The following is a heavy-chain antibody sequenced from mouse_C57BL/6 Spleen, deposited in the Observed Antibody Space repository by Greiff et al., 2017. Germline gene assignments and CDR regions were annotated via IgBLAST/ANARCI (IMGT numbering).Heavy chain of an antibody. Sequence: QVQLQQPGAELVMPGASVKLSCKASGYTFTSYWMHWVKQRPGQGLEWIGEIDPSDSYTNYNQKFKGKSTLTVDKSSSTAYMQVSSLTSEDSAVYYRARRDRDAAMDYLGQGTSVTASS. CDR3: ARRDRDAAMDY. J-gene: IGHJ4*01. CDR1: GYTFTSYW. CDR2: IDPSDSYT. D-gene: IGHD3-3*01. V-gene: IGHV1-69*01.